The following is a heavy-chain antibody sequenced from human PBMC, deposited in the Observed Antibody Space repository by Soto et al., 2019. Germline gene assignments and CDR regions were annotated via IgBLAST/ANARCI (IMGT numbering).Heavy chain of an antibody. CDR1: GFTFSSFA. J-gene: IGHJ4*02. V-gene: IGHV3-23*01. CDR3: AGYSGWYKDY. Sequence: GGSLRLSCAGSGFTFSSFAMTWVRQAPGKGLEWVSGITGGGVYTYHADSVKGRFTISRDNSKNTLYLQMNSLRAEDTAVYYYAGYSGWYKDYWGQGTLVTVSS. CDR2: ITGGGVYT. D-gene: IGHD6-19*01.